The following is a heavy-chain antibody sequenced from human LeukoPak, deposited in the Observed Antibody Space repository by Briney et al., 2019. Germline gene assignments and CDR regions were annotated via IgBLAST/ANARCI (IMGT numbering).Heavy chain of an antibody. D-gene: IGHD6-13*01. CDR1: GFTFSSYA. V-gene: IGHV3-23*01. CDR2: ISGSGGST. Sequence: GGSLRPSCAASGFTFSSYAMSWVRQAPGKGLEWVSAISGSGGSTYYADSVKGRFTISRDNSKNTLYLQMNSLRAEDTAVYYCAKAGRDSSSWYGTFDYWGQGTLVTVSS. CDR3: AKAGRDSSSWYGTFDY. J-gene: IGHJ4*02.